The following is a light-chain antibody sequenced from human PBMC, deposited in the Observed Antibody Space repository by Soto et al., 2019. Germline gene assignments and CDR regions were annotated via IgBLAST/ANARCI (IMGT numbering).Light chain of an antibody. J-gene: IGKJ4*01. V-gene: IGKV3-11*01. CDR2: DAS. Sequence: EIVLTQSPATLSLSPGERATLSCRASQSVSTYLAWYQQRPGQAPRLLIYDASNRATGIRARFSGSGSGTDFTLTISSLEPEDFAVYYCQQRSSWLTFGGGTKVDIK. CDR1: QSVSTY. CDR3: QQRSSWLT.